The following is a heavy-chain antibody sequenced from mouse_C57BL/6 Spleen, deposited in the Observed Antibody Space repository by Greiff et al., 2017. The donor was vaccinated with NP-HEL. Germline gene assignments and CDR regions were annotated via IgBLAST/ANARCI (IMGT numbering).Heavy chain of an antibody. CDR3: ARSVITYFDY. CDR2: IYPSDSET. D-gene: IGHD1-1*01. Sequence: QVQLQQPGAELVRPGSSVKLSCKASGYTFTSYWMDWVKQRPGQGLEWIGNIYPSDSETHYNQKFKDKATLTVDKSSSTAYMQLSSLTSEDSAVYYCARSVITYFDYWGQGTTLTVSS. CDR1: GYTFTSYW. J-gene: IGHJ2*01. V-gene: IGHV1-61*01.